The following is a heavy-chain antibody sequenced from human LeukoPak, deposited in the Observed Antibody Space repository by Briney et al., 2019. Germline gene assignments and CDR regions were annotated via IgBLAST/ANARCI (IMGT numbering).Heavy chain of an antibody. V-gene: IGHV1-2*02. CDR2: FNPNSDDT. CDR1: GYTFTSYD. CDR3: ARDGGDYGDYTFDY. J-gene: IGHJ4*02. D-gene: IGHD4-17*01. Sequence: GASVKVSCKASGYTFTSYDINWVRQATGQGLEWMGWFNPNSDDTSIAQKFQGRVSMTRDTSISTAYMELSRLRSDDTAVYYCARDGGDYGDYTFDYWGQGTLVTVSS.